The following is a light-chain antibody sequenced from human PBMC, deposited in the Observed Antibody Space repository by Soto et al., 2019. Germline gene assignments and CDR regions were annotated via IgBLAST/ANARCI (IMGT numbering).Light chain of an antibody. CDR1: QSVSSSY. J-gene: IGKJ2*01. Sequence: EIVLTQSPGTLSLSPGERATISCRASQSVSSSYLASYQQKPGQTPRLVIYGASRRATGIPDRFSGSGSGTDFPLTISRLEPEDFAVYYCQQYDYSRVTFGQGTKLEIK. CDR2: GAS. CDR3: QQYDYSRVT. V-gene: IGKV3-20*01.